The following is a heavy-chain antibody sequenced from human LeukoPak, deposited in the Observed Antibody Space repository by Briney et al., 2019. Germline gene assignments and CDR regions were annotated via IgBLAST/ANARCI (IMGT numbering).Heavy chain of an antibody. CDR2: IYTSGST. V-gene: IGHV4-4*07. D-gene: IGHD3-22*01. CDR3: ARDGHYYDSSGDAFDI. J-gene: IGHJ3*02. Sequence: PSETLSLTCTVSGGSISSYYWSWIRQPAGKGLEWIGRIYTSGSTNYNPSLKSRVTMSVDTSKNQFSLKLGSVTAADTAVYYCARDGHYYDSSGDAFDIWGQGTMVTVSS. CDR1: GGSISSYY.